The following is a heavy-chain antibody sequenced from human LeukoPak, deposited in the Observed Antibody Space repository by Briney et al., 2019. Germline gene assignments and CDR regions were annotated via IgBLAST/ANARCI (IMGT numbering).Heavy chain of an antibody. Sequence: GGSLRLSCAASGFTFSSYAMSWVRQAPGKGLEWVSAISGSGGSTYYADSVKGRFTISRDNSKNTLYLQMNSLRAEDTAVYYCAKVRAPYRSGWDAFDIWGQGTVVTVSS. J-gene: IGHJ3*02. D-gene: IGHD3-22*01. V-gene: IGHV3-23*01. CDR3: AKVRAPYRSGWDAFDI. CDR1: GFTFSSYA. CDR2: ISGSGGST.